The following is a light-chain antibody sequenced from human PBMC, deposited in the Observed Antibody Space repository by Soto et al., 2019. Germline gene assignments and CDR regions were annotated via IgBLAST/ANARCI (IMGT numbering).Light chain of an antibody. CDR1: QSVSSY. CDR2: DAS. Sequence: EIVLTQSPGTLSLSPGERATLSCRASQSVSSYLAWYQQKPGQAPRLLIYDASTRATGISARFSGSGSGTDFTLTISSLEPEDFAIYYCQQRSNWPVTFGQGTKAEVK. V-gene: IGKV3-11*01. J-gene: IGKJ1*01. CDR3: QQRSNWPVT.